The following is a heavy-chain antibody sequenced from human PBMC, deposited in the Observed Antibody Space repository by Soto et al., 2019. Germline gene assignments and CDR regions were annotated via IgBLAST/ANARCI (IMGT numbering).Heavy chain of an antibody. V-gene: IGHV3-23*01. CDR3: AKGEAATVTRGGAFDI. J-gene: IGHJ3*02. CDR1: GFTFSSYA. Sequence: GGSLRLSCAASGFTFSSYAMSWVRQAPGKGLEWVSAISGSGGSTYYADSVKGRLTISRDNSKNTLYLQMNSLRAEDTAVYYCAKGEAATVTRGGAFDIWGQGTMVTVSS. CDR2: ISGSGGST. D-gene: IGHD4-17*01.